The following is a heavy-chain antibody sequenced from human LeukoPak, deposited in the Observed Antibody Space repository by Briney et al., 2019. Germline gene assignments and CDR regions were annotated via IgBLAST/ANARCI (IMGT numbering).Heavy chain of an antibody. CDR2: IRSKAYGGTT. V-gene: IGHV3-49*03. CDR1: GFTFGDYA. Sequence: GGSLRLSCTAAGFTFGDYAMSWFRQAPGKGLEWVGFIRSKAYGGTTEYAASVKGRFTISRDDSKSIAYLQMNSLKTEDTAVYYCTRTPRMIRIDYWGQGTLVTVSS. CDR3: TRTPRMIRIDY. D-gene: IGHD3-22*01. J-gene: IGHJ4*02.